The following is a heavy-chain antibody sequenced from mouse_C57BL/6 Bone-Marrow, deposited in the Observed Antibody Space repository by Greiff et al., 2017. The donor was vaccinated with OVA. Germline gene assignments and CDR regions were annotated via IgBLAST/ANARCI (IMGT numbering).Heavy chain of an antibody. CDR3: TRDMGLRNY. J-gene: IGHJ2*01. V-gene: IGHV1-15*01. Sequence: VQLQQSGAELVRPGASVTLSCKASGYTFTDYEMHWVKQTPVHGLEWIGAIDPETGGTAYNQKFKGKAILTADKSSSTAYIELRSLTSEDSAVYYCTRDMGLRNYWGQGTTLTVSS. CDR2: IDPETGGT. CDR1: GYTFTDYE. D-gene: IGHD1-1*01.